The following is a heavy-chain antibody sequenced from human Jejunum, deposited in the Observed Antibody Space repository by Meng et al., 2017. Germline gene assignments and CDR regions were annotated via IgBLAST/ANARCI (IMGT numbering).Heavy chain of an antibody. Sequence: QVPLQEAGQGLVKPSETLSLTCAVSGGSIESNNWWTWIRQPPGQGLEWIGEVYHSGSTHYNPSLQSRVTISIDNSKNRFSLSLNSVTAADTAIYYCARADYVRYFDLWGRGTLVTVSS. D-gene: IGHD3-10*02. J-gene: IGHJ2*01. CDR2: VYHSGST. CDR3: ARADYVRYFDL. V-gene: IGHV4-4*02. CDR1: GGSIESNNW.